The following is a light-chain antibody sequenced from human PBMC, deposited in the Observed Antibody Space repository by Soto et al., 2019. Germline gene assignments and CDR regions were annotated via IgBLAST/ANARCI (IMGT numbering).Light chain of an antibody. J-gene: IGKJ1*01. CDR3: QQSYSTTWT. CDR1: QTISRY. V-gene: IGKV1-39*01. Sequence: IHMTHSPSSLSASLGYRVTITCRASQTISRYLNWYQQRPGKAPNLLIYSASSLQSGVPSRFSGSGSGTDFTLTISSLQPEDFATYSCQQSYSTTWTFGQGTKVDIK. CDR2: SAS.